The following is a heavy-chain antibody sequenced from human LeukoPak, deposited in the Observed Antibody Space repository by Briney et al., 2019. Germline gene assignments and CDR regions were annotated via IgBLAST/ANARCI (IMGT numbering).Heavy chain of an antibody. CDR3: ARAEYYFDY. CDR1: GGSISSYY. CDR2: IYYSGST. J-gene: IGHJ4*02. V-gene: IGHV4-59*01. D-gene: IGHD3-10*01. Sequence: SETLSLTRTVSGGSISSYYWSWIRQPPGKGLEWIGYIYYSGSTNYNPSLKSRVTISVDTSKNQFSLKLSSVTAADTAVYYCARAEYYFDYWGQGTLVTVSS.